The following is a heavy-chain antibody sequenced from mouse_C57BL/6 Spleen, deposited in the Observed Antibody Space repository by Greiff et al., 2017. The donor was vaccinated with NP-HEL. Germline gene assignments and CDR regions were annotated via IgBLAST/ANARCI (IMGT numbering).Heavy chain of an antibody. CDR3: ARNLYDGYWYFDV. CDR1: GYAFSSSW. Sequence: VQRVESGPELVKPGASVKISCKASGYAFSSSWMNWVKQRPGKGLEWIGRIYPGDGDTNYNGKFKGKATLTADKSSSTAYMQLSSLTSEDSAVYFCARNLYDGYWYFDVWGTGTTVTVSS. J-gene: IGHJ1*03. D-gene: IGHD2-3*01. CDR2: IYPGDGDT. V-gene: IGHV1-82*01.